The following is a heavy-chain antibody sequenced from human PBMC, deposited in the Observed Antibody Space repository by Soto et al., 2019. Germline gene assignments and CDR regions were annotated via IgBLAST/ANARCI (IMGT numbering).Heavy chain of an antibody. CDR2: ISYDGSNK. Sequence: PGGSLRLSCAASGFTFSSYAMHWVRQAPGKGLEWVAVISYDGSNKYYADSVKGRFTISRDNSKNTLYLQMNSLRAEDTAVYYCARGSIAARQFDYWGQGTLVTVSS. J-gene: IGHJ4*02. D-gene: IGHD6-6*01. CDR1: GFTFSSYA. V-gene: IGHV3-30-3*01. CDR3: ARGSIAARQFDY.